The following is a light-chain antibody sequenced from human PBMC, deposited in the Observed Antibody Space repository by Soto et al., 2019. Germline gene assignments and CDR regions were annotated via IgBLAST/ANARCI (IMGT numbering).Light chain of an antibody. CDR1: SSNIGSHT. CDR3: AAWDDSLNGRVV. Sequence: QSVLTQPPSASGTPGQRVTISCSGSSSNIGSHTVNWYQQLPGTAPKLLIYSNNQRPSGVPDRFSGSKSGTSASLAISGLQSEDEADYYCAAWDDSLNGRVVFGGGIKLTVL. J-gene: IGLJ2*01. CDR2: SNN. V-gene: IGLV1-44*01.